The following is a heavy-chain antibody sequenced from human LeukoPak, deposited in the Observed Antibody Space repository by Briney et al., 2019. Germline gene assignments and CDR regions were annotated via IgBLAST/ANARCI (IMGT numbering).Heavy chain of an antibody. CDR1: GGTFSSYA. J-gene: IGHJ6*04. CDR2: IIPIFGTA. CDR3: ARGLDGSGSWPNYYYYYGMDV. D-gene: IGHD3-10*01. Sequence: EASVKVSCKASGGTFSSYAISWVRQAPGQGLEWMGGIIPIFGTANYAQKFQGRVTITADESTSTAYMELSSLRSDDTAVYYCARGLDGSGSWPNYYYYYGMDVWGKGTTVTVSS. V-gene: IGHV1-69*01.